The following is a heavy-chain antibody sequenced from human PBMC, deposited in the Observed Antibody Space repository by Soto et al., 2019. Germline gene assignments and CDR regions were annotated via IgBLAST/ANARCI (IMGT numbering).Heavy chain of an antibody. V-gene: IGHV4-31*03. CDR3: ARVRDGSNPFDY. Sequence: QVQLQESGPGLVKPSQTLSLTCTVSGGSISSGGYYWSWIRQHPGKGLEWIGYIYYSGSTYYNPYLKSRVTISVEPSKNQFSLKLGSVTAADTAVYYCARVRDGSNPFDYWGQGTLVTVSS. J-gene: IGHJ4*02. D-gene: IGHD5-12*01. CDR1: GGSISSGGYY. CDR2: IYYSGST.